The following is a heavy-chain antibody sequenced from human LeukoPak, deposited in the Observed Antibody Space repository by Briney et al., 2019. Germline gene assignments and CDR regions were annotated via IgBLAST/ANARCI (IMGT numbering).Heavy chain of an antibody. Sequence: SETLSLTCAVYGGSFSGYYWSWIRQPPGKGLEWIGEINHSGSTNYNPSLKSRVTISVDTSKNQFPLKLSSVTAADTAVYYCARDAYSSPMDVWGKGTTVTVSS. CDR1: GGSFSGYY. CDR2: INHSGST. J-gene: IGHJ6*03. CDR3: ARDAYSSPMDV. V-gene: IGHV4-34*01. D-gene: IGHD5-18*01.